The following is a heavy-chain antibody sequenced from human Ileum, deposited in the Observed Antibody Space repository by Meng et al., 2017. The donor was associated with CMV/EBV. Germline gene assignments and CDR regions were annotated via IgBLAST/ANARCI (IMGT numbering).Heavy chain of an antibody. CDR1: GGSFGSFY. V-gene: IGHV4-59*01. D-gene: IGHD2-2*01. CDR3: ATSGFGFCSTTSCLSH. Sequence: SETLSLTCTVSGGSFGSFYGNWFRQPPGKGLEWIAYIYHTGATVSNPSLRSRLTISLDTSRNQFFLHLNSVTAADTAVYFCATSGFGFCSTTSCLSHWGQGTLVTVSS. CDR2: IYHTGAT. J-gene: IGHJ1*01.